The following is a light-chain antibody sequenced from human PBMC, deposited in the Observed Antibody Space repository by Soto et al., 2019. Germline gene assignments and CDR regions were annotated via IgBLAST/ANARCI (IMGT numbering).Light chain of an antibody. Sequence: EIVLTQSPGTLSLSPGERATLSCRASQSVSSTFLAWYQQKPGQAPRVLIHGSSARAAGIPDRFSGSGSGTDFTLTISRLEPEDFAVYYCQQYDSSRTFGQGTKVEMK. J-gene: IGKJ1*01. V-gene: IGKV3-20*01. CDR3: QQYDSSRT. CDR2: GSS. CDR1: QSVSSTF.